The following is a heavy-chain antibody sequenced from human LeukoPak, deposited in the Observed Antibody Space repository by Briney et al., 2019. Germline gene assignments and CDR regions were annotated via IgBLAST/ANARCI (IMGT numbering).Heavy chain of an antibody. CDR2: INFNSGDT. J-gene: IGHJ2*01. D-gene: IGHD4-17*01. CDR1: GYTLTGYY. Sequence: ASVKVSCKASGYTLTGYYIHWVRQAPGQGLEWMGRINFNSGDTRYAQHFQGRVSMTRDTSINTAYMELSGLESDDTAVYYCAREFRFLDGSGDYILWYFDLWGRGTLVIVSA. V-gene: IGHV1-2*06. CDR3: AREFRFLDGSGDYILWYFDL.